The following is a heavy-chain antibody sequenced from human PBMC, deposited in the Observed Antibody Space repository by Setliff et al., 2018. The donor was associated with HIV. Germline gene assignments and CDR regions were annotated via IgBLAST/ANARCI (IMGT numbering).Heavy chain of an antibody. D-gene: IGHD2-2*02. V-gene: IGHV4-39*01. CDR2: AYCSGST. Sequence: SETLSLTCSVSGGSITTSSNYWGWIRQPPGKGLEWIGSAYCSGSTYYNPSLESRVTISVDTSKNQFSLKLTSVTAADTAVYYCARQERYCTSADCYRYFNYWGQGTLVTVSS. CDR1: GGSITTSSNY. CDR3: ARQERYCTSADCYRYFNY. J-gene: IGHJ4*02.